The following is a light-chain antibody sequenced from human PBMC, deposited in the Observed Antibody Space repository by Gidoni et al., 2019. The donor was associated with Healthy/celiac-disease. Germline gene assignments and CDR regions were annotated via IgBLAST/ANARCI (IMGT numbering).Light chain of an antibody. CDR1: QDISNY. CDR3: QQYDKLPLT. CDR2: DAS. J-gene: IGKJ4*01. Sequence: DIQMTQSPSSLSASVGDSVTITCQASQDISNYLNWYQQKPGKAPKLLIYDASNLETGGPSRFSGSGSGTDFTFTSSSLQPEDIATYDCQQYDKLPLTFGGXTKVEIK. V-gene: IGKV1-33*01.